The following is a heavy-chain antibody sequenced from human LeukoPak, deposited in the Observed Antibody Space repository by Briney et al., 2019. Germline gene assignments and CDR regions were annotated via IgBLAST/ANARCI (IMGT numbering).Heavy chain of an antibody. CDR1: GGSISSYY. Sequence: SETLSLTCTVSGGSISSYYWSLIRQPPGKGLELIGYIYYSGSTNYNPSLKSRVTISVDTSKNQFSLKLSSVTAADTAVYYCARLEKYYDFWSGYYTRTGRFDPWGQGTLVTVSS. D-gene: IGHD3-3*01. V-gene: IGHV4-59*01. J-gene: IGHJ5*02. CDR3: ARLEKYYDFWSGYYTRTGRFDP. CDR2: IYYSGST.